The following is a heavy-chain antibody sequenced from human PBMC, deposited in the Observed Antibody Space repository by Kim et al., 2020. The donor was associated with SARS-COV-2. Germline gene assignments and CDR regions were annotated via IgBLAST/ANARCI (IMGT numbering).Heavy chain of an antibody. Sequence: NGNTKYSQKFQGRVTITRDTSASTAYMELSSLRSEDTAVYYCASSEGDYWGQGTLVTVSS. CDR3: ASSEGDY. CDR2: NGNT. J-gene: IGHJ4*02. D-gene: IGHD3-10*01. V-gene: IGHV1-3*01.